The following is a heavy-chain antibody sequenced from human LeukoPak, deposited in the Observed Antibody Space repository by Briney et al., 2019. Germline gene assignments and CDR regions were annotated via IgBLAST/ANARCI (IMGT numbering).Heavy chain of an antibody. J-gene: IGHJ5*02. CDR2: MYYSGST. V-gene: IGHV4-39*07. CDR1: GGSISSSSYY. CDR3: ARDFRLATAGFDP. D-gene: IGHD5-18*01. Sequence: SETLSLTCTVSGGSISSSSYYWGWIRQPPGTGLEWIGSMYYSGSTYYNPSLKSRVTISVDKSKNQFSLKLSSVTAADTAVYYCARDFRLATAGFDPWGQGTLVTVSS.